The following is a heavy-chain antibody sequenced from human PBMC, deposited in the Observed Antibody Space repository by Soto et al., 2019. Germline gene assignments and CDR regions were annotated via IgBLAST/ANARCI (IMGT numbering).Heavy chain of an antibody. CDR3: ARNRNPSSKTHGMDV. CDR1: GLSFSTHS. Sequence: EVQLVESGGGLVEPGGSLRLCCAPSGLSFSTHSINWVRQAPGKGLEWVSSISSDSYYIYYADSVKGRFTISRDNAKNSLYLQMNSLRADDTAVYYCARNRNPSSKTHGMDVWGQGTTVTVSS. J-gene: IGHJ6*02. V-gene: IGHV3-21*01. CDR2: ISSDSYYI.